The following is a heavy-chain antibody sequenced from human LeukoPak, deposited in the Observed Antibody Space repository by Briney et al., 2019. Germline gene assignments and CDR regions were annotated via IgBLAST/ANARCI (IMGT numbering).Heavy chain of an antibody. CDR2: IYTSGST. Sequence: SETLSLTCTVSGGSISSYYWSWIRQPAGKGLEWIGRIYTSGSTNYNPSLKSRVTMSVDTSKNQFSLKLSSVTAADTAVYYCARYSFNVIAVADNWFDPWGQGTLVTVSS. V-gene: IGHV4-4*07. CDR3: ARYSFNVIAVADNWFDP. D-gene: IGHD6-19*01. CDR1: GGSISSYY. J-gene: IGHJ5*02.